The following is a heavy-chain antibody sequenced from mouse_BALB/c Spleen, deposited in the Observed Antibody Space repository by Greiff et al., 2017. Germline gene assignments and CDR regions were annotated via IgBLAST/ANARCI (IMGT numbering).Heavy chain of an antibody. Sequence: VQLQQPGAELVKPGAPVKLSCKASGYTFTSYWMNWVKQRPGRGLEWIGRIDPSDSETHYNQKFKDKATLTVDKSSSTAYIQLSSLTSEDSAVYYCARSYGNYYFDYWGQGTTLAVSS. CDR3: ARSYGNYYFDY. J-gene: IGHJ2*01. CDR1: GYTFTSYW. CDR2: IDPSDSET. D-gene: IGHD2-10*02. V-gene: IGHV1-69*02.